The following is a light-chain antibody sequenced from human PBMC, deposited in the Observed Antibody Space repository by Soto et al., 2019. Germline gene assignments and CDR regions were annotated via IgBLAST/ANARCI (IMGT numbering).Light chain of an antibody. CDR2: DAS. J-gene: IGKJ2*01. Sequence: EIVLTQSPATLSLSPGERATLSCRASQSIRDYLAWYQQKPGQAPRLLIYDASNRAPGIPARFSGSGFGTDFTLTISSLEPEDFAVYYCQQRRNWPGTFGQGTKMEIK. V-gene: IGKV3-11*01. CDR1: QSIRDY. CDR3: QQRRNWPGT.